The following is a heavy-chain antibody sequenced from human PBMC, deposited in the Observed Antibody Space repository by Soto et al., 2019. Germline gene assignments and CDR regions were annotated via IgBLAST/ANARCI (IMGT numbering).Heavy chain of an antibody. Sequence: GGSLRLSCAASGFTFSSYAMRWVRQAPGKGLEWVAAISGSGGSTYYADSVKGRFTISRDNSKNTLLLQMNSLRAEDTALYYCARRAVYGGNSFDHWGQGTLVTVSS. D-gene: IGHD2-21*01. V-gene: IGHV3-23*01. CDR2: ISGSGGST. CDR1: GFTFSSYA. CDR3: ARRAVYGGNSFDH. J-gene: IGHJ4*02.